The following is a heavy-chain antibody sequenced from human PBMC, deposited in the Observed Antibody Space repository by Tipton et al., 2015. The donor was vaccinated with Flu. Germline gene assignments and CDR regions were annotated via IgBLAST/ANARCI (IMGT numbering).Heavy chain of an antibody. CDR3: AGGIAAAKRLYAFDI. CDR1: GYTFTSYG. Sequence: QLVQSGAEVKKPGASVKVSCKASGYTFTSYGISWVRQAPGQGLEWMGGIIPIFGTANYAQKFQGRVTITADKSTSTAYMELSSLRSEDTAVYYCAGGIAAAKRLYAFDIWGQGTMVTVSS. V-gene: IGHV1-69*06. CDR2: IIPIFGTA. D-gene: IGHD6-13*01. J-gene: IGHJ3*02.